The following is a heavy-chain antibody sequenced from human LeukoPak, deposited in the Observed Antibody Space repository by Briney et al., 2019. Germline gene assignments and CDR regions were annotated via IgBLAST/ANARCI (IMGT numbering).Heavy chain of an antibody. D-gene: IGHD6-13*01. V-gene: IGHV4-39*07. CDR3: ARVGGHSSKVDP. Sequence: PSETLSLTCTVSGGSISSSSYYWGWIRQPPGKGLEWIGSIYYSGSTNYNPSLKSRVTISVDTSKNQFSLKLSSVTAADTAVYYCARVGGHSSKVDPWGQGTLVTVSS. CDR1: GGSISSSSYY. J-gene: IGHJ5*02. CDR2: IYYSGST.